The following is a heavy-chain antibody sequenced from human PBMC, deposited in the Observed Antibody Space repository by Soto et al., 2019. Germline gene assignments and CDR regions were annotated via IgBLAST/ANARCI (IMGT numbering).Heavy chain of an antibody. CDR2: IYYIASA. Sequence: TETLKITCTVSGDSVTSVSGSWSWIWQPPEKELNWVGYIYYIASADYNPSLGRRVTISIDTSKTQFSLKMTSVTAADTAVYYCARGVGFGYYYYHMDLWGQGTTVT. CDR1: GDSVTSVSGS. D-gene: IGHD3-10*01. V-gene: IGHV4-61*01. CDR3: ARGVGFGYYYYHMDL. J-gene: IGHJ6*02.